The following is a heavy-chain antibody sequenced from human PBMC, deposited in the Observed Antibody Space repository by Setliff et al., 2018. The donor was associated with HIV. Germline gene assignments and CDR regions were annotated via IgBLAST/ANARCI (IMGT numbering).Heavy chain of an antibody. CDR2: IYTSGTTK. Sequence: PGGSLRLSCTASGFTFSEAWMNWVRQAPGKGLEWISYIYTSGTTKKYADSVKGRFTISRDNAKSSLFLQMNSLRAEDSAVYYCARVYSDYHSDYYYYYMDVWGKGTTVTVSS. J-gene: IGHJ6*03. D-gene: IGHD4-17*01. CDR1: GFTFSEAW. V-gene: IGHV3-11*04. CDR3: ARVYSDYHSDYYYYYMDV.